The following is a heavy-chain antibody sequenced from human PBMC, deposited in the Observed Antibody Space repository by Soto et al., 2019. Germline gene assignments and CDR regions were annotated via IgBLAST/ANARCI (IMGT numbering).Heavy chain of an antibody. CDR1: GFTFSSYG. V-gene: IGHV3-30*18. D-gene: IGHD3-22*01. Sequence: QVQLVESGGGVVQPGRSLRLSCAVSGFTFSSYGMHWVRQAPGKGLEWVAHISYDGSNEHYVDSVKGRFTISRDNSKNTLYLQMNSLRAEDTAVYYCAKDTYYHDSSGYYIFAYWGQGTLVTVSS. J-gene: IGHJ4*02. CDR2: ISYDGSNE. CDR3: AKDTYYHDSSGYYIFAY.